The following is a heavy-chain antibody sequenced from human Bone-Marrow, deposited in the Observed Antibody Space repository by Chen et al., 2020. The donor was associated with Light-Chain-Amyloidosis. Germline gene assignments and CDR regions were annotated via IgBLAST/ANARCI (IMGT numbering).Heavy chain of an antibody. CDR1: GTTFNNYA. Sequence: SSVKVSCKASGTTFNNYAFDWVRQAPGQGLEWMGKIVPSFGTTNYAQKFQGSVTITADESTTTIHMGXXXXXXXXAXVYYCARARRKSDWELRYFLDVWGNGTTVTVSS. V-gene: IGHV1-69*07. J-gene: IGHJ6*03. D-gene: IGHD3-10*01. CDR3: ARARRKSDWELRYFLDV. CDR2: IVPSFGTT.